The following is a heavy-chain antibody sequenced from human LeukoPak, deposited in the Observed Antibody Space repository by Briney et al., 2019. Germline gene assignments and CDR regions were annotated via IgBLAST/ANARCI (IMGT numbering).Heavy chain of an antibody. J-gene: IGHJ3*02. D-gene: IGHD6-19*01. CDR1: GYTFTNKA. CDR3: AKVKDQWRVLGSRNGFDT. V-gene: IGHV1-18*01. Sequence: ASVKVSCQASGYTFTNKAFSSVRQAPGQGLEWMGWINTYNGNTNYAQKLQGRVTMTTDTSTSTAYMELRSLRYDDTAVYYCAKVKDQWRVLGSRNGFDTCGQGTMVTVSS. CDR2: INTYNGNT.